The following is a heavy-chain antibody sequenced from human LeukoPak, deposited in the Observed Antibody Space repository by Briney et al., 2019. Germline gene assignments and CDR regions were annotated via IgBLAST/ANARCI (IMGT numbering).Heavy chain of an antibody. Sequence: PGGSLRLSCAASGFTFSNAWMSWVRQAPGTGLEWLANINQDGSVINYVDSVRGRFTISRDNAKYSLYLQLNSLRAEDTAVYYCARDIAYHAFDIWGQGTMVTVSS. CDR1: GFTFSNAW. J-gene: IGHJ3*02. CDR3: ARDIAYHAFDI. D-gene: IGHD2-15*01. CDR2: INQDGSVI. V-gene: IGHV3-7*01.